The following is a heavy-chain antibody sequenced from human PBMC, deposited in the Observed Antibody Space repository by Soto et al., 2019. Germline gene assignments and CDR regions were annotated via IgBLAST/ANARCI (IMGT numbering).Heavy chain of an antibody. J-gene: IGHJ4*02. V-gene: IGHV3-7*01. CDR2: IKQDGSEK. CDR3: ARERFLMTTVTTYLDY. D-gene: IGHD4-4*01. Sequence: GGSLRLSCAASGFTFSSYWMSWVRQAPGKGLEWVANIKQDGSEKYYVDSVKGRFTISRDNAKNSLYLQMNSLRAEDTAVYYCARERFLMTTVTTYLDYWGQGTLVTVSS. CDR1: GFTFSSYW.